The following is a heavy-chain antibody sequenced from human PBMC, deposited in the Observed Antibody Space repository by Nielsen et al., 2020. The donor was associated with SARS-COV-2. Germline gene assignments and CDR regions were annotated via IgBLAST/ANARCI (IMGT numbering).Heavy chain of an antibody. Sequence: GESLKISCAASGFTFSSYAMHWVRQAPGKGLEWVAVISYDGSNKYCADSVKGRFTISRDNSKNTLYLQMNSLRAEDTAVYYCARALGGSYYYGMDVWGQGTTVTVSS. J-gene: IGHJ6*02. D-gene: IGHD1-26*01. V-gene: IGHV3-30-3*01. CDR2: ISYDGSNK. CDR3: ARALGGSYYYGMDV. CDR1: GFTFSSYA.